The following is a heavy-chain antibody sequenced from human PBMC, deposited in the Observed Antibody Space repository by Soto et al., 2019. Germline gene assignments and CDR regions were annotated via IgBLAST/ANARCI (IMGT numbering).Heavy chain of an antibody. J-gene: IGHJ3*02. CDR1: GYTFTGYY. CDR3: ACTTGQQWLNDAFDI. Sequence: ASVKVSCKASGYTFTGYYMHWVRQAPGQGLEWMGWINPNSGNTNYAQKLQGWVTMTTDTSTSTAYMELRRLRSDDTAVYYCACTTGQQWLNDAFDIRGQGTMVTVSS. D-gene: IGHD6-19*01. V-gene: IGHV1-2*04. CDR2: INPNSGNT.